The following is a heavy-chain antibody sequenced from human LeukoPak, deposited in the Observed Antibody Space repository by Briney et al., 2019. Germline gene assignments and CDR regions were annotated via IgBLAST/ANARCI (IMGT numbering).Heavy chain of an antibody. D-gene: IGHD3-9*01. Sequence: TGGSLRLSCAVSGFTFSSYSMNWVRQAPGKGLEWVSYISSSSNTMYYADSMKGRFTISRDNAKNLLYLQMNSLKTEDTAVYYCTTDRDDILTGYYRYFDYWGQGTLVTVSS. V-gene: IGHV3-48*04. CDR1: GFTFSSYS. J-gene: IGHJ4*02. CDR2: ISSSSNTM. CDR3: TTDRDDILTGYYRYFDY.